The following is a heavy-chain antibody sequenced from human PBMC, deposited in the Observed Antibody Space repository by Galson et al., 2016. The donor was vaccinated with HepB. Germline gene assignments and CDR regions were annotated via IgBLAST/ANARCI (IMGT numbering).Heavy chain of an antibody. CDR2: VSTSGHI. CDR1: GGSITSDY. CDR3: VRLLWPATRGAFHI. D-gene: IGHD2-15*01. J-gene: IGHJ3*02. Sequence: SETLSPTCTVSGGSITSDYWSWIRQPAGKGLEWIGRVSTSGHIKYNPSLESRVTMSVDTSKNQFSLSLSSVTAADTAVYYCVRLLWPATRGAFHIWGQGTMVTVSS. V-gene: IGHV4-4*07.